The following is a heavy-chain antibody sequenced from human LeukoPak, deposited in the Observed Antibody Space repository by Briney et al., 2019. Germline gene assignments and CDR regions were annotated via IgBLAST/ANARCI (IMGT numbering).Heavy chain of an antibody. Sequence: GGSLRLSCAASGFTFSSYGMHWVRQAPGKGLEWVAVIWYDGSNKYYADSVKGRFTISRDNSKNTLYLQMNSLRAEDTAVYYCARDGSIAVSDAFDTWGQGTMVTVSS. J-gene: IGHJ3*02. CDR3: ARDGSIAVSDAFDT. CDR1: GFTFSSYG. D-gene: IGHD6-6*01. V-gene: IGHV3-33*01. CDR2: IWYDGSNK.